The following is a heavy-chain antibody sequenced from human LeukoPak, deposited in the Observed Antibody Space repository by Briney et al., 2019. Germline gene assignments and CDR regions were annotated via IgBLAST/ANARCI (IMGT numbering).Heavy chain of an antibody. V-gene: IGHV3-48*01. J-gene: IGHJ4*02. CDR1: GFTFSSYS. D-gene: IGHD6-19*01. CDR3: AKDSIAVAGPYYFDY. CDR2: ISSSSSTI. Sequence: GGSLRLSCAASGFTFSSYSMNWVRQAPGKGLEWVSYISSSSSTIYYADSVKGRFTISRDNAKNTLYLQMNSLRAEDTAVYYCAKDSIAVAGPYYFDYWGQGTLVTVSS.